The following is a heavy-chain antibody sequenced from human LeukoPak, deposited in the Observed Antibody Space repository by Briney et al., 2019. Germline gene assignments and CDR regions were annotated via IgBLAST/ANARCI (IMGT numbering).Heavy chain of an antibody. CDR1: GGSISSSSYY. J-gene: IGHJ4*02. CDR2: IYYSGST. D-gene: IGHD6-13*01. Sequence: SETLSLTCTVSGGSISSSSYYWGWIRQPPGKGLEWIGSIYYSGSTYYNPSLKSRVTISVDTSKNRFSLKLSSVTAADTAVYYCARGGGYSSSWSYWGQGTLVTVSS. CDR3: ARGGGYSSSWSY. V-gene: IGHV4-39*01.